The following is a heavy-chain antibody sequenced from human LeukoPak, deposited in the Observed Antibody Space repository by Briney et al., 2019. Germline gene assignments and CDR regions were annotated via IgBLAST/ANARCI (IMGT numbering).Heavy chain of an antibody. CDR2: IYYSGST. CDR3: ARVLLWFGEQRYNWFDP. CDR1: GGSISSYY. V-gene: IGHV4-59*01. J-gene: IGHJ5*02. Sequence: KPSETLSLTCTVSGGSISSYYWSWIRKPPGKGLEWIGYIYYSGSTNYNPSLKSRVTISVDTSKNQFSLKLSSVTAADTAVYYCARVLLWFGEQRYNWFDPWGQGTLVTVSS. D-gene: IGHD3-10*01.